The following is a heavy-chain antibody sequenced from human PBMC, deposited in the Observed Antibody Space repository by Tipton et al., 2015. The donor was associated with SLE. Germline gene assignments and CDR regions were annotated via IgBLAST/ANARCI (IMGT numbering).Heavy chain of an antibody. Sequence: TLSLTCTVSGGSLSSGGYYWSWIRQHPGKGLEWIGYIYYSGSTYYNPSLQSRVTISVDTSKNLFSLKLSSVNAADTSVYYCARDRQLVPIWVDPWGQGTLVTVSS. CDR2: IYYSGST. V-gene: IGHV4-31*03. J-gene: IGHJ5*02. CDR3: ARDRQLVPIWVDP. CDR1: GGSLSSGGYY. D-gene: IGHD6-6*01.